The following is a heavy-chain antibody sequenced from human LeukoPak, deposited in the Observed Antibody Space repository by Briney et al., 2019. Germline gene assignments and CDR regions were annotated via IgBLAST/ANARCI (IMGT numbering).Heavy chain of an antibody. CDR3: AKDRGYYGSSFEDY. V-gene: IGHV3-30*04. Sequence: GRSLRLSCAASGFTFSSYAMHWVRQAPGKGLEWVAVISYDGSNKYYADSVKGRFTISRDNSKNTLYLQMNSLRAEDTAVYYCAKDRGYYGSSFEDYWGQGTLVTVSS. CDR1: GFTFSSYA. CDR2: ISYDGSNK. J-gene: IGHJ4*02. D-gene: IGHD3-10*01.